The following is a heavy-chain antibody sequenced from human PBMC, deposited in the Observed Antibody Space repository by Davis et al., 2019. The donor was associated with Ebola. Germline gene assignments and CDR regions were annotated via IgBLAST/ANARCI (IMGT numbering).Heavy chain of an antibody. CDR2: ISSSGSTI. CDR3: ARGASEWLAPEFDY. V-gene: IGHV3-11*01. D-gene: IGHD6-19*01. CDR1: GFTFSDYY. J-gene: IGHJ4*02. Sequence: GESLKISCAASGFTFSDYYMSWIRQAPGKGLEWVSYISSSGSTIYYADSVKGRFTISRDNAKNSLYLQMNSLRAEDTAVYYCARGASEWLAPEFDYWGQGTLVTVSS.